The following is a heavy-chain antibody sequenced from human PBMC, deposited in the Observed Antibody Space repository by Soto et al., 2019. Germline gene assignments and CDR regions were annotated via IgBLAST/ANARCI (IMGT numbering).Heavy chain of an antibody. CDR1: GFTVSNYG. D-gene: IGHD2-15*01. CDR3: AKDRADCSGGSCYAHFDY. V-gene: IGHV3-33*06. Sequence: GGSLRLSCAASGFTVSNYGTHWVRQAPGKGLERVADIWYDGSKIYYADSVKGRFTISRDNSKNTLYLQLNSLRAEDTGVYYCAKDRADCSGGSCYAHFDYWGQGTLVTVSS. J-gene: IGHJ4*02. CDR2: IWYDGSKI.